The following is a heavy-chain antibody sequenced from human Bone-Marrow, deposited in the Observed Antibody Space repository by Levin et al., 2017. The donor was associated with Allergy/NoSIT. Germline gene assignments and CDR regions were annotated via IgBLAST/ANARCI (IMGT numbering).Heavy chain of an antibody. CDR1: GFTFSSYG. J-gene: IGHJ5*02. V-gene: IGHV3-33*01. CDR3: AREKEIWFGELFPWGWFDP. CDR2: IWYDGSNK. D-gene: IGHD3-10*01. Sequence: GGSLRLSCAASGFTFSSYGMHWVRQAPGKGLEWVAVIWYDGSNKYYADSVKGRFTISRDNSKNTLYLQMNSLRAEDTAVYYCAREKEIWFGELFPWGWFDPWGQGTLVTVSS.